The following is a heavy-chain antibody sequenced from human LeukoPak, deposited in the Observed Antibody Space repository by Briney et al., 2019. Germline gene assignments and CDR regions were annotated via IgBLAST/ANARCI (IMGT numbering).Heavy chain of an antibody. CDR1: GFTLDDYA. CDR2: ISWNSGSI. Sequence: GGSLRLSCAASGFTLDDYAMHWVRQAPGKGLEWVSGISWNSGSIGYADSVKGRFTISRDNAKNSLYLQMNSLRAEDMALYYCAKGHSSGYLDAFDIWGQGTMVTVSS. D-gene: IGHD3-22*01. CDR3: AKGHSSGYLDAFDI. J-gene: IGHJ3*02. V-gene: IGHV3-9*03.